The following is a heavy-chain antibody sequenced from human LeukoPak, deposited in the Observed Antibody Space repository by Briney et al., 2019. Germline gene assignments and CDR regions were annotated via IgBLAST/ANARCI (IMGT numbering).Heavy chain of an antibody. CDR3: ARAYCSGGSCYPSNFDC. CDR2: IYSGGTI. CDR1: GFTVSNNY. Sequence: GGSLRLSCAASGFTVSNNYMSWVRQAPGKGLEWVSVIYSGGTIYYADSVKGRFTISRGNSKNTLYLQMNSLRAEDTAMYYCARAYCSGGSCYPSNFDCWGQGTLVTISS. D-gene: IGHD2-15*01. J-gene: IGHJ4*02. V-gene: IGHV3-66*02.